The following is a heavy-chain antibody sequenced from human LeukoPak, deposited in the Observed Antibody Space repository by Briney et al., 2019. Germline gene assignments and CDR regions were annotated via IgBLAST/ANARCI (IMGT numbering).Heavy chain of an antibody. D-gene: IGHD5-18*01. J-gene: IGHJ4*02. CDR2: IYYSGST. Sequence: SQSLSLTCTVSGGSISSYYWSWIRQPPGKGLGWIWCIYYSGSTNYNPSLKSRVTISVDTSKNQFSLKLSSVTAADTAVYYCARHVGDHSYGLRGAHDYWGQGTLVTVSS. CDR3: ARHVGDHSYGLRGAHDY. V-gene: IGHV4-59*08. CDR1: GGSISSYY.